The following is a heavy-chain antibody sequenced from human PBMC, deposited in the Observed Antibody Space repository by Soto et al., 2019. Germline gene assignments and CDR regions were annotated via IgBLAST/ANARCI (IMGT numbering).Heavy chain of an antibody. Sequence: PSETLSLTCTVSGGSISSGDYYWSWIRQPPGKGLEWIGYIYYSGSTYYNPSLKSRVTISVDTSKNQFSLKLGSVTAADTAVYYCARDRVYYDSSGYIGRAFDIWGQGTMVTVSS. CDR1: GGSISSGDYY. CDR3: ARDRVYYDSSGYIGRAFDI. D-gene: IGHD3-22*01. CDR2: IYYSGST. V-gene: IGHV4-30-4*01. J-gene: IGHJ3*02.